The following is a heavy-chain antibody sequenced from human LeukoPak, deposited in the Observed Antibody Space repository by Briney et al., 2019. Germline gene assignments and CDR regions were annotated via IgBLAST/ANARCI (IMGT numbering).Heavy chain of an antibody. J-gene: IGHJ4*02. V-gene: IGHV3-30-3*01. CDR3: APDLRGSDWSLDY. CDR1: GFTFSSYA. D-gene: IGHD3-9*01. CDR2: ISYDGSNK. Sequence: QPGGSLRLSCAASGFTFSSYAMHWVRQAPGKGLEWVAVISYDGSNKYYADSVKGRFTMSRDNSKNTLYLQMNSLRAEDTAVYYCAPDLRGSDWSLDYWGQGTLVTVSS.